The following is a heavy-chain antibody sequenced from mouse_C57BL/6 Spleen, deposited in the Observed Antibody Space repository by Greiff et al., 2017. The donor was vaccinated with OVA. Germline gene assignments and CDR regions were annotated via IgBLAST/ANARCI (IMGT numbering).Heavy chain of an antibody. J-gene: IGHJ4*01. V-gene: IGHV1-72*01. CDR1: GYTFTSYW. CDR3: ARDYDYDDYYAMDY. D-gene: IGHD2-4*01. CDR2: IDPNSGGT. Sequence: QVQLKQPGAELVKPGASVKLSCKASGYTFTSYWMHWVKQRPGRGLEWIGRIDPNSGGTKYNEKFKSKATLTVDKPSSTAYMQLSSLTSEDSAVYYCARDYDYDDYYAMDYWGQGTSVTVSS.